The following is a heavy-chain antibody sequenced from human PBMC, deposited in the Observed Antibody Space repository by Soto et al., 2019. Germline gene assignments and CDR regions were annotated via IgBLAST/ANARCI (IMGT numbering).Heavy chain of an antibody. CDR1: RYTFTSYD. Sequence: QVQLVQSGAEVKKSGDSVKVSCKASRYTFTSYDINWVRQATGQGLEWMGWMNPNSGNTGYAQKFQGRINMTRNTSIDTAYMELSSLTSEDTAVYYCARGQEVWWNAGPLGLHDLAVWGQGTTVSVSS. CDR3: ARGQEVWWNAGPLGLHDLAV. V-gene: IGHV1-8*01. D-gene: IGHD3-16*01. CDR2: MNPNSGNT. J-gene: IGHJ6*02.